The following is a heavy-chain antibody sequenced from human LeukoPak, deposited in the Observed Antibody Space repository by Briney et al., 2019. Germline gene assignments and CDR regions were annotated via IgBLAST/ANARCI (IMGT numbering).Heavy chain of an antibody. Sequence: GGSLRLSCVASGFTFSDYGLNWVRQAPGKGLEWVSAISGRGDRTFYADSVKGRFTVSRDNSRATLYLQMNSLTGVGTAVYHCVKGWTGHSTAWYLDWGQGTLVTVSS. CDR1: GFTFSDYG. D-gene: IGHD2-2*01. CDR2: ISGRGDRT. J-gene: IGHJ4*02. V-gene: IGHV3-23*01. CDR3: VKGWTGHSTAWYLD.